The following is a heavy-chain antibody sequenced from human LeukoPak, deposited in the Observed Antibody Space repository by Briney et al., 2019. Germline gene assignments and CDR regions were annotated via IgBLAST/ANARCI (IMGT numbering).Heavy chain of an antibody. CDR2: IYPGDSDT. CDR3: ASPGPSIAVAGDAFDI. Sequence: NRGESLKISCKGSGYSFTSYWIGWVRQMPGKGLEWMGIIYPGDSDTRYSPSFQGQVTISADKSISTAYLQWSSLKASDTAMYYCASPGPSIAVAGDAFDIWGQGTMVTVSS. D-gene: IGHD6-19*01. J-gene: IGHJ3*02. V-gene: IGHV5-51*01. CDR1: GYSFTSYW.